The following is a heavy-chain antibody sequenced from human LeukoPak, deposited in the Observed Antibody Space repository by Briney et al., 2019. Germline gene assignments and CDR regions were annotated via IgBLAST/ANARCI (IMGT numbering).Heavy chain of an antibody. V-gene: IGHV5-51*01. CDR1: GYSFTSYW. CDR2: IYPGDSDT. D-gene: IGHD6-13*01. Sequence: GESLKISCKGSGYSFTSYWLGRVRQLPGKGLEWMGIIYPGDSDTRYSPSFQGQVTISADKSISTAYLQWSSLKASDTAMYYCARLAAGGKVNYYYYYMDVWGKGTTVTVSS. CDR3: ARLAAGGKVNYYYYYMDV. J-gene: IGHJ6*03.